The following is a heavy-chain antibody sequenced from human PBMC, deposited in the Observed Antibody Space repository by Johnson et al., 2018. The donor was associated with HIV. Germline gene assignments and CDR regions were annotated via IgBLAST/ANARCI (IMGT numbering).Heavy chain of an antibody. D-gene: IGHD5-24*01. V-gene: IGHV3-66*01. CDR1: GFTFSSNY. Sequence: EVQLVESGGGLVKPGGSLRLSCAASGFTFSSNYMSWVRQAPGKGLEWVSVIYSGGSTYYADSVKGRFTISRDNSKNTLYLQMNSLRAEDTAVYYCAGGRDGYNFGAFDIWGQGTMVTVSS. J-gene: IGHJ3*02. CDR3: AGGRDGYNFGAFDI. CDR2: IYSGGST.